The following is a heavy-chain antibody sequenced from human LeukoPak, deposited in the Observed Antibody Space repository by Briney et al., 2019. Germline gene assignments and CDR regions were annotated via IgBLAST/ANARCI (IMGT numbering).Heavy chain of an antibody. CDR3: ARCSSGPIQRSDAFDV. V-gene: IGHV3-66*01. Sequence: GGSLRLSCVASGFTFSTIYMSWVRQAPGRGLEWVSIVYSGGRTYYADSVKGRFIISRDISKNTLYLQMDSLRVEDTAVYYCARCSSGPIQRSDAFDVWGQGTMVTVSS. CDR2: VYSGGRT. J-gene: IGHJ3*01. D-gene: IGHD3-10*01. CDR1: GFTFSTIY.